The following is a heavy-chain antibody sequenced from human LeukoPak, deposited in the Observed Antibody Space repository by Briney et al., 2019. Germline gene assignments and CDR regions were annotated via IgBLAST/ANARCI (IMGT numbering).Heavy chain of an antibody. J-gene: IGHJ3*02. V-gene: IGHV4-34*01. CDR1: GGSFTGNY. CDR3: ACNAVRYSAYDREEDPSDI. D-gene: IGHD5-12*01. Sequence: NPSETLSLTCAVYGGSFTGNYWRWIRQPPGKGLEWIGEINHRGSTKYNPSLKSRVTMSVDASTNQFFLRLTSVTAADTAVYYCACNAVRYSAYDREEDPSDIWGQGTMVTVSS. CDR2: INHRGST.